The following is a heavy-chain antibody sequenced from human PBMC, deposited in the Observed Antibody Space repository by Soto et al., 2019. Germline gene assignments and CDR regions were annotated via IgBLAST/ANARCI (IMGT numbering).Heavy chain of an antibody. D-gene: IGHD3-3*01. V-gene: IGHV4-34*01. J-gene: IGHJ4*02. CDR1: GGSFDGYY. CDR3: ARGVDSWSGYLF. Sequence: SETLSLTCALYGGSFDGYYWSWVRRSPGKGLEWIGEIHHSGRTKYNPSLKSRVSLSVDTSTKHFSLRLTSVTAADRGVYYCARGVDSWSGYLFWGQGTPVTVSS. CDR2: IHHSGRT.